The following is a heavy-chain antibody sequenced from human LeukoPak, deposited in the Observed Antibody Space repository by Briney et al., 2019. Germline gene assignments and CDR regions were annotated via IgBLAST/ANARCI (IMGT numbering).Heavy chain of an antibody. CDR1: GYTFTSYA. V-gene: IGHV1-18*01. CDR2: ISAYNGNT. CDR3: ARDMLPGTTIFGVAEP. D-gene: IGHD3-3*01. J-gene: IGHJ4*02. Sequence: ASVKVSCKASGYTFTSYAMNWVRQAPGQGLEWMGWISAYNGNTNYAQKLQGRVTMTTDTSTSTAYMELRSLRSDDTAVYYCARDMLPGTTIFGVAEPWGQGTLVTVSS.